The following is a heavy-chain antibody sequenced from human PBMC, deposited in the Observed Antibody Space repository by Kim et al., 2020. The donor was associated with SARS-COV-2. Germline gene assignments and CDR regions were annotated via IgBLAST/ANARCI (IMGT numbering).Heavy chain of an antibody. Sequence: SVKVSCKASGGTFSSYAISWVRQAPGQGLEWMGGIIPIFGRGNYAQKFQGRVTITADESTSTAYMELSSLRSEDPAVYYCARKIVGATTYYGMDVWGQG. CDR3: ARKIVGATTYYGMDV. D-gene: IGHD1-26*01. CDR1: GGTFSSYA. J-gene: IGHJ6*02. V-gene: IGHV1-69*13. CDR2: IIPIFGRG.